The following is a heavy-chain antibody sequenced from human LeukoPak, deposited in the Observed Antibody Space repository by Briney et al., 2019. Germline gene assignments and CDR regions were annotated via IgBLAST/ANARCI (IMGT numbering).Heavy chain of an antibody. CDR2: IYYSGST. CDR3: ASLSPPGPYYMDV. Sequence: SETLSLTCTVSGGSISSSSYYWGWIRQPPGKGLEWIGSIYYSGSTYYNPSLKNRVTISVDTSKNQFSLNLSSLTAADTAVYYCASLSPPGPYYMDVWGKGTTVTVSS. J-gene: IGHJ6*03. CDR1: GGSISSSSYY. V-gene: IGHV4-39*01.